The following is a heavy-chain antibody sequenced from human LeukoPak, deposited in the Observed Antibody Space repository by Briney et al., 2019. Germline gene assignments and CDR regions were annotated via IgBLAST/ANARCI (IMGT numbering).Heavy chain of an antibody. D-gene: IGHD6-19*01. CDR1: GDSVSSNSAA. CDR3: ARDREGYSSGWYWSYDAFDI. Sequence: SQTLSLTCAISGDSVSSNSAAWNWIRQSPSRGLEWLGRTYYRSKWYNDYAVSVKSRITINPDTSKNQFSLQLNSVTPEDTAVYYCARDREGYSSGWYWSYDAFDIWGQGTMVTVSS. V-gene: IGHV6-1*01. CDR2: TYYRSKWYN. J-gene: IGHJ3*02.